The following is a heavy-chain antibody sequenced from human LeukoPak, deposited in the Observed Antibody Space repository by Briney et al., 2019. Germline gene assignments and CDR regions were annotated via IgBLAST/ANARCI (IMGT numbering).Heavy chain of an antibody. CDR3: ATVAVIRGVTYFDY. J-gene: IGHJ4*02. D-gene: IGHD3-10*01. Sequence: SETLSLTCTVSGGSISSYYWSWIRQPPGKGLEWIAYLFYSGSTDYNPSLESRVTISVATSKNQFSLKLRSVTAADTAVYYCATVAVIRGVTYFDYWGQGTLVTVSS. CDR1: GGSISSYY. V-gene: IGHV4-59*01. CDR2: LFYSGST.